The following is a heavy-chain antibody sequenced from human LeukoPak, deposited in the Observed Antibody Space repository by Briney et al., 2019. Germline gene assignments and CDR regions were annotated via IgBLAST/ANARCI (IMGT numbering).Heavy chain of an antibody. CDR1: GGSVSSGSYY. D-gene: IGHD6-6*01. J-gene: IGHJ4*02. CDR3: AKDRSSSSARAIFDY. CDR2: ISGSGGST. V-gene: IGHV3-23*01. Sequence: ETLSLTCTVSGGSVSSGSYYWSWIRQPPGKGLEWVSAISGSGGSTYYADSVKGRFTISRDNSKNTLFLQMNSLRAEDTAVYYCAKDRSSSSARAIFDYWGQGTLVTVSS.